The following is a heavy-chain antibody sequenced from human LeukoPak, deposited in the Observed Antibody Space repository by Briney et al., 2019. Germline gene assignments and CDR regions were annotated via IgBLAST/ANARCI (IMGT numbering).Heavy chain of an antibody. V-gene: IGHV3-9*01. Sequence: GGSLRLSCAASGFTFDDYAMHWVRQAPGKGLEWVSGISWNSGSIGYADSVKGRFTISRDNAKNSLYLQMNSLRAEDTAVYYCARGDGYSDDWGQGTLVTVSS. CDR3: ARGDGYSDD. D-gene: IGHD5-24*01. CDR1: GFTFDDYA. CDR2: ISWNSGSI. J-gene: IGHJ4*02.